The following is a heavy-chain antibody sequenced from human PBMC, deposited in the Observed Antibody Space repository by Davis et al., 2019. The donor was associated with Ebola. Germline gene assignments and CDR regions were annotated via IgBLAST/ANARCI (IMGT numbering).Heavy chain of an antibody. J-gene: IGHJ6*02. V-gene: IGHV4-34*01. CDR2: INHSGST. Sequence: PSETLSLTCTVSGGSISSYYWSWIRQPPGKGLEWIGEINHSGSTNYNPSLKSRVTISVDTSKNQFSLKLSSVTAADTAVYYCARGTQSSTSWLVYYYGMDVWGQGTTVTVSS. CDR1: GGSISSYY. D-gene: IGHD2-2*01. CDR3: ARGTQSSTSWLVYYYGMDV.